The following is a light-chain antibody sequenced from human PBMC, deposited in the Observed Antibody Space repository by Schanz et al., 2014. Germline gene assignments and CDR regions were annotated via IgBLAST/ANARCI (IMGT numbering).Light chain of an antibody. CDR1: QSVSSSY. CDR3: QQHYIPPMA. CDR2: GAS. J-gene: IGKJ1*01. V-gene: IGKV3-20*01. Sequence: EIVLTQSPGTLSLSPGERATLSCRASQSVSSSYLAWYQQKPGQAPRLLIYGASTRATGIPARFSGSGSGTEFTLTISSLQPEDFATYFCQQHYIPPMAFGPGTKVEIK.